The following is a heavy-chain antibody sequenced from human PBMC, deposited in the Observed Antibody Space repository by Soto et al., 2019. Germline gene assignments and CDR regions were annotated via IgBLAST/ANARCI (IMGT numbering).Heavy chain of an antibody. V-gene: IGHV1-18*01. Sequence: QVQLVQSGAEVKKPGASVKVSCKASGYTFTSYGISWVRQAPGQGLEWMGRISAYNGNTNYAQKLQGRVTMTTDTPTSRAYMELRSLRPDERAVYYCARVELGQQLVWGNDYWGQGTLVTVSS. CDR1: GYTFTSYG. J-gene: IGHJ4*02. CDR3: ARVELGQQLVWGNDY. D-gene: IGHD6-13*01. CDR2: ISAYNGNT.